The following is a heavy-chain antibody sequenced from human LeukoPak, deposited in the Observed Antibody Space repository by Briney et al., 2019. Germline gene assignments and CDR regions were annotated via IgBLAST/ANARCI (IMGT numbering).Heavy chain of an antibody. CDR2: VCDRGTT. J-gene: IGHJ4*02. CDR3: ARHDYDSSGYRRDYYFDF. V-gene: IGHV4-39*01. Sequence: PSETLSLTCTVSGGSISSTGYCWGWIRQPPGKGLEWIGGVCDRGTTFYNPSLKSRLAMSVDTSKNQFSLRLRFATAADTSVYYCARHDYDSSGYRRDYYFDFWGQGTPVTVSS. D-gene: IGHD3-22*01. CDR1: GGSISSTGYC.